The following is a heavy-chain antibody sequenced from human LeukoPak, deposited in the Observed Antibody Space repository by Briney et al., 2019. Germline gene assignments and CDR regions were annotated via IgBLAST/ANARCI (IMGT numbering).Heavy chain of an antibody. CDR2: ISAYDGNT. Sequence: ASVKVSCKASGYTFTSYGISWVRRAPGQGLEWVGWISAYDGNTNYAQKFQGRVTMTTDTSTSTAHMELRSLRYDDTAVYYCAREGRFAPYEPDSGGQGPLVTVSP. V-gene: IGHV1-18*01. CDR3: AREGRFAPYEPDS. J-gene: IGHJ4*02. CDR1: GYTFTSYG. D-gene: IGHD3-10*01.